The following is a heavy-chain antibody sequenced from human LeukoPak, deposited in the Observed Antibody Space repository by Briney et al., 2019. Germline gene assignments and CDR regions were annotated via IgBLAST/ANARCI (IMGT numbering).Heavy chain of an antibody. D-gene: IGHD3-22*01. CDR1: GFTFSSYA. V-gene: IGHV3-23*01. CDR2: ISGSGGST. Sequence: GGSLRLSCAASGFTFSSYAMSWVRQAPGKGLEWVSAISGSGGSTYYAESVKGRFTISRDNSKNTLYLQMNSLRAEDTAVYYCAKDTQIVVATPGDYWGQGTLVTVSS. J-gene: IGHJ4*02. CDR3: AKDTQIVVATPGDY.